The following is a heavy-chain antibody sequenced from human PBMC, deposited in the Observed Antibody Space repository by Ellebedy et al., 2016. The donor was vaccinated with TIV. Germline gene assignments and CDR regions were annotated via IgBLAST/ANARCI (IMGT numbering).Heavy chain of an antibody. Sequence: GESLKISCNGSGYSFTSYWIGWVRQMPGKGLEWMGIIYPGDSDTRYNPPFQGQVTISADKSISTAYLQWSSLKASDTAMYYCARHGYNVGAAFDIWGQGTMVTVSS. CDR2: IYPGDSDT. D-gene: IGHD5-24*01. J-gene: IGHJ3*02. CDR1: GYSFTSYW. CDR3: ARHGYNVGAAFDI. V-gene: IGHV5-51*01.